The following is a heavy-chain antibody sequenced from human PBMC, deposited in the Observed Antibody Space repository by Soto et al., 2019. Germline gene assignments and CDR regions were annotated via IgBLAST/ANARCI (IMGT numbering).Heavy chain of an antibody. CDR2: ISSASTYL. CDR3: ARETTGLDY. Sequence: GGSLRLSCAATGFTFDSYTMNWVRQAPGKGLEWVSSISSASTYLYYADSVKGRFTISRDNARNSLYLQIYGLRAEDTAVYYCARETTGLDYWGQGTLVTVSS. CDR1: GFTFDSYT. D-gene: IGHD1-1*01. V-gene: IGHV3-21*06. J-gene: IGHJ4*02.